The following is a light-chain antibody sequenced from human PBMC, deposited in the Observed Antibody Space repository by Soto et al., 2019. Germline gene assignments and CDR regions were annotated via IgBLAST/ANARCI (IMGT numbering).Light chain of an antibody. CDR1: SSDVGGYNY. CDR2: DVS. J-gene: IGLJ1*01. V-gene: IGLV2-14*01. Sequence: QSVLTQPASVSGSPGQSITISCTGTSSDVGGYNYVSWYQQHPGKAPKLVIYDVSNRPSGVSNRFSGSKSGNTASLTISGLQALDEADYYCSSYTSSSTLRVFGTGTKVTV. CDR3: SSYTSSSTLRV.